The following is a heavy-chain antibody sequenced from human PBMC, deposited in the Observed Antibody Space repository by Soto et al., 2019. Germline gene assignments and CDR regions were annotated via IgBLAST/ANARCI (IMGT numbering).Heavy chain of an antibody. V-gene: IGHV4-59*02. CDR1: CGSVTNYY. CDR2: MFYSGSA. Sequence: PSETLSLTCSVSCGSVTNYYWSWIRQPPGKGLEWIGYMFYSGSASYYNPSLKSRVTISVDTSKNQFSLKLGSVTAADTAIYYCARAVNDFWSGFSYYFDNWGQGTLVTVSS. CDR3: ARAVNDFWSGFSYYFDN. D-gene: IGHD3-3*01. J-gene: IGHJ4*02.